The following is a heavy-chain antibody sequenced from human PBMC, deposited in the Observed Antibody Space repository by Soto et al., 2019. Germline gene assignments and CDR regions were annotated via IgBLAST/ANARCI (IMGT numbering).Heavy chain of an antibody. V-gene: IGHV3-21*06. J-gene: IGHJ3*02. CDR2: FSSSSSYI. CDR1: GFTFSDYI. Sequence: EIQLVESGGGLVKPGGPLRLSCAASGFTFSDYIMNWVRQAPGKGLEWLSSFSSSSSYIFYADSVKGRFTTSRDNAKNPRFLHMNSLRADDTAVYYCASPMEYCSSTNCYVAFDIWGQGTMVTVSP. D-gene: IGHD2-2*01. CDR3: ASPMEYCSSTNCYVAFDI.